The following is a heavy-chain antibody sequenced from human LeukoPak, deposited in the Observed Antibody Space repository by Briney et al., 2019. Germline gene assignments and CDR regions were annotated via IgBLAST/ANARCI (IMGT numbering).Heavy chain of an antibody. CDR1: GFTFSSYG. CDR3: ARGGYCSSTSCYVYYYMDV. J-gene: IGHJ6*03. V-gene: IGHV3-30*02. Sequence: GGSLRLSCAASGFTFSSYGMHWVRQAPGKGLEWVAFIRYDGSNKYYADSVKGRFTISRDNSKNTLYLQMNSLRAEDTAVYYCARGGYCSSTSCYVYYYMDVWGKGTTVTVSS. CDR2: IRYDGSNK. D-gene: IGHD2-2*03.